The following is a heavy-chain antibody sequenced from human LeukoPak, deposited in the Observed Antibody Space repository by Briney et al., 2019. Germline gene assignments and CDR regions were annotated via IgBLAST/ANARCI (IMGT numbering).Heavy chain of an antibody. J-gene: IGHJ5*02. CDR3: AREELERWFDP. Sequence: PGGSLRLSCAASGSTFSSYSMNWVRQAPGKGLEWVSSVSSSSSYIYYADSVKGRFTISRDNAKNSLYLQMNSLRAEDTAVYYCAREELERWFDPWGQGTLVTVSS. CDR2: VSSSSSYI. V-gene: IGHV3-21*01. D-gene: IGHD1-1*01. CDR1: GSTFSSYS.